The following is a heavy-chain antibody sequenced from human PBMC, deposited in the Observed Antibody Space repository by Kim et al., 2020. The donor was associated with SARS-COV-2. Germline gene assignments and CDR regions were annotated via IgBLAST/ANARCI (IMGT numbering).Heavy chain of an antibody. Sequence: DSVNGRFTISRDNAKNSLYLQMNSLRAEDTAVYYCASLKMATIWEPHFDYWGQGTLVTVSS. J-gene: IGHJ4*02. D-gene: IGHD5-12*01. CDR3: ASLKMATIWEPHFDY. V-gene: IGHV3-21*01.